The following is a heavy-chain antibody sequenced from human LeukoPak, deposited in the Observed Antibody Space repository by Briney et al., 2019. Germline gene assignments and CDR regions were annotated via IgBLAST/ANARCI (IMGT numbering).Heavy chain of an antibody. CDR3: ARVAARIHFDY. CDR2: IYHSGST. D-gene: IGHD6-6*01. Sequence: SETLSLTCTVSGYSISSGYYWGWIRQPPGKGLEWIGSIYHSGSTYYNPSLKSRVTISVDTSKNQFSLKLSSVTAADTAVYYCARVAARIHFDYWGQGTLVTVSS. V-gene: IGHV4-38-2*02. CDR1: GYSISSGYY. J-gene: IGHJ4*02.